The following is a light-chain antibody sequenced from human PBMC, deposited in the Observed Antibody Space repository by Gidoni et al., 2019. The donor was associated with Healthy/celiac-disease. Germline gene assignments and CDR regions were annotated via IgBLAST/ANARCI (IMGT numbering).Light chain of an antibody. V-gene: IGKV3-11*01. CDR1: QSVSSY. Sequence: VLQQPPPTLSLSPGERATLPCRASQSVSSYLAWYQQKPGQAPRLLIYDASNRATGIPARFSGSGSGTDFTLTISSLEPEDFAVYYCQQRTFFXPXTKVDIK. CDR2: DAS. CDR3: QQRTF. J-gene: IGKJ3*01.